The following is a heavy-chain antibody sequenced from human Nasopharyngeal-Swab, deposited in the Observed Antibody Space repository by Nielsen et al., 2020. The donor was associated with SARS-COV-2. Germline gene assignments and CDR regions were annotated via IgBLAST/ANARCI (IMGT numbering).Heavy chain of an antibody. V-gene: IGHV4-30-4*06. CDR2: IYYSGST. D-gene: IGHD3-22*01. CDR3: ARDYYDSSGYYGGFDP. Sequence: WIRQHPGKDLEWIGYIYYSGSTYYNPSLKSRATISVDTSKNQFSLKLSSVTAADTAVYYCARDYYDSSGYYGGFDPWGQGTLVTVSS. J-gene: IGHJ5*02.